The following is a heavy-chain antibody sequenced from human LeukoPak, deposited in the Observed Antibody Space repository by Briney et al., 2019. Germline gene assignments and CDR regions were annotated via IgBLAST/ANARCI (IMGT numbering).Heavy chain of an antibody. V-gene: IGHV3-15*07. CDR1: GFTFSNAW. Sequence: GGSLRLSCAASGFTFSNAWMNWVRQAPGKGLEWVGHIKSKTDGGTTDYAAPVKGRFTISRDDSKNTLYLQMNSLKTEDTAVYYCTTRIAVAGNDYWGQGTLVTVSS. J-gene: IGHJ4*02. CDR3: TTRIAVAGNDY. D-gene: IGHD6-19*01. CDR2: IKSKTDGGTT.